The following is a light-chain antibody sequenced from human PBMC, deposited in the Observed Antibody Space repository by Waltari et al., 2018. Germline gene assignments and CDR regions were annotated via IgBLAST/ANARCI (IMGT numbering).Light chain of an antibody. CDR1: QRVGRS. Sequence: SCRASQRVGRSLAWYQQKPGQAPRLLIYDASKRATGIPERVSGSGSGTDFSLTISRLEPEDFAVYYCQMYVRLPVTFGQGTKVEIK. J-gene: IGKJ1*01. CDR2: DAS. CDR3: QMYVRLPVT. V-gene: IGKV3-20*01.